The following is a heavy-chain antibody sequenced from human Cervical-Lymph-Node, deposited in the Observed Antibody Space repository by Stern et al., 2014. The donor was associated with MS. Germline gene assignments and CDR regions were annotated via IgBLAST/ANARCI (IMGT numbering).Heavy chain of an antibody. Sequence: VQLVESGGGVVQPGRSLRLSCEASGFAFRKYALHWVRQAPGKGLEWVAGISYDGRNKYYPDSVKGRFTISRDNSNNTLYLQMNSLRAEDTAVYYCARDSSGYLYYYGMDVWGQGTTVTVSS. CDR2: ISYDGRNK. CDR3: ARDSSGYLYYYGMDV. V-gene: IGHV3-30*04. D-gene: IGHD3-22*01. CDR1: GFAFRKYA. J-gene: IGHJ6*02.